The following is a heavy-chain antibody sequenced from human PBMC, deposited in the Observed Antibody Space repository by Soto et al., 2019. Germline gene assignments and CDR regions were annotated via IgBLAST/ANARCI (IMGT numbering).Heavy chain of an antibody. V-gene: IGHV4-30-4*01. CDR3: ARDNRAYTYGLSYEYNGMDV. CDR2: VYYSGST. J-gene: IGHJ6*02. D-gene: IGHD5-18*01. CDR1: GGSISSDNYY. Sequence: SATLAITCTVSGGSISSDNYYWSWIRQPPGKGLEWIGYVYYSGSTYYNPSLKSRVTISVDTSQNQFSLKLTSVTAADTAMYYCARDNRAYTYGLSYEYNGMDVWGQGTTVTVSS.